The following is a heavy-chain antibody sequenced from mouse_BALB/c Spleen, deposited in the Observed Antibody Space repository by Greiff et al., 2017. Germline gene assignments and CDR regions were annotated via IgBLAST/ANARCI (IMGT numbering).Heavy chain of an antibody. CDR1: GFTFSSYA. V-gene: IGHV5-9-4*01. CDR3: ARDQGYYFDY. Sequence: EVQLVESGGGLVRPGGSLKLSCAASGFTFSSYAMSWVRQSPEKRLEWVAEISSGGSYTYYPDTVTGRFTISRDNAKNTLYLEMSSLRSEDTAMYYCARDQGYYFDYWGQGTTLTVSS. CDR2: ISSGGSYT. D-gene: IGHD3-2*02. J-gene: IGHJ2*01.